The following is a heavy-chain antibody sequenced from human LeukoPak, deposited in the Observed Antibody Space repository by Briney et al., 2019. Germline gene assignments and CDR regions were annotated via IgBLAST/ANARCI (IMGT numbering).Heavy chain of an antibody. Sequence: GESLKISCKGSGYSFTSYWIGWVRQMLGKGLEWMGIIYPGDSDTRYSPSFQGQVTISADKSISTAYLQWSSLKASDTAMYYCARRWLGYCSSTSCPDAFDIWGQGTMVTVSS. CDR1: GYSFTSYW. J-gene: IGHJ3*02. CDR3: ARRWLGYCSSTSCPDAFDI. V-gene: IGHV5-51*01. CDR2: IYPGDSDT. D-gene: IGHD2-2*01.